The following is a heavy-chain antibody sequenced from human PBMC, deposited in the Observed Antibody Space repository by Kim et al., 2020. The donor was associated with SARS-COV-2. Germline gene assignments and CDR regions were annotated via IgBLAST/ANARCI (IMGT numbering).Heavy chain of an antibody. CDR3: ARHVVVEFGSGSYHYFTGYYYYGMDV. Sequence: SETLSLTCTVSGGSISSSSYYWGWIRQPPGKGLEWIGSIYYSGSTYYNPSLKSRVTISVDTSKNQFSLKLSSVTAADTAVYYCARHVVVEFGSGSYHYFTGYYYYGMDVWGQGTTVTVSS. D-gene: IGHD3-10*01. J-gene: IGHJ6*02. CDR1: GGSISSSSYY. CDR2: IYYSGST. V-gene: IGHV4-39*01.